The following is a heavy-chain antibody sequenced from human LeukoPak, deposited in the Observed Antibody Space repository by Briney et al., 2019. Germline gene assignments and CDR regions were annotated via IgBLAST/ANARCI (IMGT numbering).Heavy chain of an antibody. Sequence: GGSLRLSCAASGFTFSSYSMNWVRQAPGKGLEWVSSISGSSSYIYYADSVKGRFTISRDNAKNSLYRQMNSLRAADTAVYSCARDRVGATTWFFDYWGQGTLVTVFS. CDR2: ISGSSSYI. CDR1: GFTFSSYS. V-gene: IGHV3-21*01. J-gene: IGHJ4*02. D-gene: IGHD1-26*01. CDR3: ARDRVGATTWFFDY.